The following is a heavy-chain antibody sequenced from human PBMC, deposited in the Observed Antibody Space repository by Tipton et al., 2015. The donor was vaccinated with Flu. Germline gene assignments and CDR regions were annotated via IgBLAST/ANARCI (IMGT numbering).Heavy chain of an antibody. J-gene: IGHJ2*01. CDR2: IYYSGST. D-gene: IGHD3-10*01. Sequence: TLSLTCTVSGGSISSSSYYWGWIRQPPGKGLEWIGSIYYSGSTYYNPSLKSRVTISVDTSKNQFSLKLSSVTSADTAVYYCARGDYYGYWYFDLWGRGTRVTVSS. CDR1: GGSISSSSYY. V-gene: IGHV4-39*07. CDR3: ARGDYYGYWYFDL.